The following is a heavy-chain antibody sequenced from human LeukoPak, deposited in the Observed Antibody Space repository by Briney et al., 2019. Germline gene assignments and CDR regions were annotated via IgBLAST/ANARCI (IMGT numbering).Heavy chain of an antibody. J-gene: IGHJ4*02. CDR1: GLTFTDFW. CDR2: IKPDGNEK. CDR3: SGRDSSRSPRAY. V-gene: IGHV3-7*01. Sequence: GGSLRLSCAASGLTFTDFWMNWVRLAPGRGLEWLANIKPDGNEKYYVDSVKRRFAISRDNAKNEVYLEMNSLRAEDTGVYYCSGRDSSRSPRAYWGQGTLVSVSS. D-gene: IGHD2-2*01.